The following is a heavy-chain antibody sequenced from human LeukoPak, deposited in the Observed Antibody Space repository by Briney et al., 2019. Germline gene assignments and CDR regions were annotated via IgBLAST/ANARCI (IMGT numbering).Heavy chain of an antibody. J-gene: IGHJ4*02. CDR3: ARDCSGGSCYSDY. V-gene: IGHV1-2*02. D-gene: IGHD2-15*01. CDR1: GYTFTGYY. CDR2: INPNSGGT. Sequence: GASVKVSCKSSGYTFTGYYMHWVRQAPGQGREWMGLINPNSGGTNYAQKFQGRVTMTRDTSISKAYMELSRMRCDDTAAYYCARDCSGGSCYSDYWGQGTLVTVSS.